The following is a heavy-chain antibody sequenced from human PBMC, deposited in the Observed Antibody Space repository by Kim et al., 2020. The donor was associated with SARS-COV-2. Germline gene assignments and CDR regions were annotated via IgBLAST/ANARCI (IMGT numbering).Heavy chain of an antibody. CDR1: GFTFSSYE. V-gene: IGHV3-48*03. CDR3: ARGKYCSGGSCYSSFWGYGDYGVY. D-gene: IGHD2-15*01. J-gene: IGHJ4*02. CDR2: ISSSGSTI. Sequence: GGSLRLSCAASGFTFSSYEMNWVRQAPGKGLEWVSYISSSGSTIYYADSVKGRFTISRDNAKNSLYLQMNSLRAEDTAVYYCARGKYCSGGSCYSSFWGYGDYGVYWGQGTLVTVSS.